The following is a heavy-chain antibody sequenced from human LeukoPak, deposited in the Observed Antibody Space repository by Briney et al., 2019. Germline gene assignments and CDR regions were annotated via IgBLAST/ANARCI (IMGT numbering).Heavy chain of an antibody. D-gene: IGHD5-24*01. Sequence: GGSLRLSCAASGFTVSSNYMSWVRQAPGKGLEWVSYISSSSSYTNYADSVKGRFTISRDNPKNSLYLQMNSLRAEDTAVYYCARGSMRMATAGLADYWGQGTLVTVSS. V-gene: IGHV3-11*05. J-gene: IGHJ4*02. CDR2: ISSSSSYT. CDR1: GFTVSSNY. CDR3: ARGSMRMATAGLADY.